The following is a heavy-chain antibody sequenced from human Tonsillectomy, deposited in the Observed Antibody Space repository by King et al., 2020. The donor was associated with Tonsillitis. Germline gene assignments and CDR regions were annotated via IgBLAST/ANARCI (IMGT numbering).Heavy chain of an antibody. CDR2: IYHNGST. V-gene: IGHV4-59*02. J-gene: IGHJ4*02. D-gene: IGHD2-21*02. CDR3: SRTLGLTFCGGDCYPPTLVDY. CDR1: GDSVSSYY. Sequence: LQLQESGPGLVKPSETLSLICTVSGDSVSSYYWNWIRQSPGMGLEWIGCIYHNGSTIYNPSLKNRVTISIDTSQNQFSLRLSSVSAADTAVYFCSRTLGLTFCGGDCYPPTLVDYWGQGALVTVSS.